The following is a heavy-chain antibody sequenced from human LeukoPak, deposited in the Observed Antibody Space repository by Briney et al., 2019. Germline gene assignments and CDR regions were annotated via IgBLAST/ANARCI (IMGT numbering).Heavy chain of an antibody. J-gene: IGHJ4*02. CDR3: ARARAATILSPTDY. V-gene: IGHV1-18*01. CDR1: GYTCTSYG. D-gene: IGHD5-12*01. CDR2: ISAYNGNT. Sequence: ASVKVSCKASGYTCTSYGISWVRQAPGQGLEWMGWISAYNGNTNYAQKLQGRVTMTTDTSTSTAYMELRSLRSDDTALYYCARARAATILSPTDYWGQGTLVTVSS.